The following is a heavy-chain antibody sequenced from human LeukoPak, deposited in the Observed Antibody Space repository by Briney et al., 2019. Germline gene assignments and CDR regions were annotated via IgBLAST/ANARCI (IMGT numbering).Heavy chain of an antibody. CDR1: GFTASSNY. J-gene: IGHJ4*02. CDR3: ARADTIFGVVIDY. V-gene: IGHV3-21*01. D-gene: IGHD3-3*01. Sequence: GGSLRLSCAASGFTASSNYMSWVRQAPGKGLEWVSSISSSSSYIYYADSVKGRFTISRDNAKNSLYLQMNSLRAEDTAVYYCARADTIFGVVIDYWGQGTLVTVSS. CDR2: ISSSSSYI.